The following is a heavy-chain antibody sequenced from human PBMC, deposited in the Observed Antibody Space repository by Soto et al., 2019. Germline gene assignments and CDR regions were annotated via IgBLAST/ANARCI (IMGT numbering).Heavy chain of an antibody. CDR1: AGSISSISYY. D-gene: IGHD3-16*01. J-gene: IGHJ3*02. CDR2: IYYTGSA. Sequence: QLQLQVSGPGLVKPSETPSLTCTVSAGSISSISYYWGWIRQPPGKRLEWIGRIYYTGSAYYNPAPSTRVELSVDTSKNQFSLNLSSVTAADTAVYYCARPFDYVRGVAAFAIWGQGTMVTVSS. V-gene: IGHV4-39*01. CDR3: ARPFDYVRGVAAFAI.